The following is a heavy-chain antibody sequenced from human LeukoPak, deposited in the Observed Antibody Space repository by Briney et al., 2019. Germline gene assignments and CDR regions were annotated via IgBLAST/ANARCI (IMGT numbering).Heavy chain of an antibody. D-gene: IGHD6-19*01. Sequence: SGGSLRLSCAASGFTFSTYSMNWVRQAPGKGLEWVSSISSSSSYIYYADSVKGRFTISRDNARNSLYLQMNSLRAEDTAVYYCAKDGYTEWLGLYYFDYWGQGTLVTVSS. J-gene: IGHJ4*02. CDR1: GFTFSTYS. CDR2: ISSSSSYI. V-gene: IGHV3-21*04. CDR3: AKDGYTEWLGLYYFDY.